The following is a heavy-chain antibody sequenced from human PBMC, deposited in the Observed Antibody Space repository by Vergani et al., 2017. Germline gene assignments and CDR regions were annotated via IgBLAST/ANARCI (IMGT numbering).Heavy chain of an antibody. CDR3: ARGEYDILTGYRY. J-gene: IGHJ4*02. V-gene: IGHV1-46*03. CDR1: GYTFSNYY. Sequence: QVQVVQSGAEVKKSGASVKVSCKTSGYTFSNYYMHWVRQAPGQGLEWMGIINPSGGHTNYAQKFQGRVTMTRDTSTSTVYMELRSLRSEDTAIYYCARGEYDILTGYRYWGEGTLVTVSA. CDR2: INPSGGHT. D-gene: IGHD3-9*01.